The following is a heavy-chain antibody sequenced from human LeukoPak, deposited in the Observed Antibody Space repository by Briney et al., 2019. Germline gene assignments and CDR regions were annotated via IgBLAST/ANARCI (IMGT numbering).Heavy chain of an antibody. V-gene: IGHV3-23*01. J-gene: IGHJ5*02. Sequence: GGSLRLSRAASGFTFSSYAMSWVRQAPGKGLEWVSAISGSGGSTYYADSVKGRFAISRDNSKNTLYLQMNRLRAEDTDVYYFARGGSSWTCFDPWGQGTLVTVSS. CDR3: ARGGSSWTCFDP. CDR1: GFTFSSYA. D-gene: IGHD6-13*01. CDR2: ISGSGGST.